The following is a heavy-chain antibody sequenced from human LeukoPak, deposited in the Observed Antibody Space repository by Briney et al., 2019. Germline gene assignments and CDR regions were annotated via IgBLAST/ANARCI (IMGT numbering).Heavy chain of an antibody. CDR3: ARPHYSNYYFDY. CDR1: GYSFTSNW. CDR2: IYPGDSDT. J-gene: IGHJ4*02. D-gene: IGHD4-11*01. V-gene: IGHV5-51*01. Sequence: GESPKISCKGSGYSFTSNWCAWLGQMPGKGLEWMGIIYPGDSDTRYSPSFQGQVTISADKSISTAYLQWSSLKASDTAMYYCARPHYSNYYFDYWGQGTLVTVSS.